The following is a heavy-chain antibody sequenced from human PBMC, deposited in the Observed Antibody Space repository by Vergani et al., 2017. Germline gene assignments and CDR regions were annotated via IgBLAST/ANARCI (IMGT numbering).Heavy chain of an antibody. CDR1: GFTFSSYG. CDR2: ISYDGSNK. D-gene: IGHD1-1*01. CDR3: ARSGAIYNERHGMDV. V-gene: IGHV3-30*03. J-gene: IGHJ6*02. Sequence: QVQLVESGGGVVQPGRSLRLSCAASGFTFSSYGMHWVRQAPGKGLEWVAVISYDGSNKYYADSVKGRFTISRDNSKNTLYLQMNSLRAEDTAVYNCARSGAIYNERHGMDVWGQGTTVTVSS.